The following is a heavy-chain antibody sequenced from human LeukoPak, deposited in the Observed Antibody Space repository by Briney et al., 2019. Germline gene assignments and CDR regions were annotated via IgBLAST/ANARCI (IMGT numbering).Heavy chain of an antibody. CDR1: GFTFSTYT. D-gene: IGHD2-15*01. V-gene: IGHV3-21*01. CDR3: ARGGYCSGGSCGTDY. CDR2: ISSSSSYI. J-gene: IGHJ4*02. Sequence: PGGSLRLSCAASGFTFSTYTMNWVRQAPGKGLQWVSSISSSSSYIYYADSVKGRFTISRDNPQNSLYLQMNSLRAEDTAVYYCARGGYCSGGSCGTDYWGQGTLVTVSS.